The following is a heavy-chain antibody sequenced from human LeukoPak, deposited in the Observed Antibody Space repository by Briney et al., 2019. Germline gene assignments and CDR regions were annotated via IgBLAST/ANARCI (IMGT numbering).Heavy chain of an antibody. J-gene: IGHJ4*02. D-gene: IGHD3-10*01. V-gene: IGHV1-8*01. Sequence: ASVKVSCKASGYTFTSYDINWVRQATGQGLEWMGWMNPNSGNTGYAQKFQGRVTMTRNTSISTAYMELSRLRSDDTAVYYCARDYGSGRDPDYWGQGSLVTVSS. CDR2: MNPNSGNT. CDR3: ARDYGSGRDPDY. CDR1: GYTFTSYD.